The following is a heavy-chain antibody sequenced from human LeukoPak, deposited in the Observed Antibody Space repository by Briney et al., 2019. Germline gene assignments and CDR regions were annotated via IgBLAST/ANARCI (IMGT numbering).Heavy chain of an antibody. V-gene: IGHV3-21*04. CDR3: ARDLHPRLTGYFDY. D-gene: IGHD3-16*01. Sequence: PGGSLRLSCAASGFTFRSYSMNWVRQAPGKGLEWVSSISTSRSYIYYADSVKGRFTISRDNSKNTLYLEMKSLRADDTAVYYCARDLHPRLTGYFDYWGQGTVVTVSS. J-gene: IGHJ4*02. CDR1: GFTFRSYS. CDR2: ISTSRSYI.